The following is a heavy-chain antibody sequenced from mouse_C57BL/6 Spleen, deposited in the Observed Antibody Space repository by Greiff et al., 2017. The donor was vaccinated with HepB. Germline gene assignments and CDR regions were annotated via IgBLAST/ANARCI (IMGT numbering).Heavy chain of an antibody. CDR2: IWSGGST. J-gene: IGHJ3*01. V-gene: IGHV2-2*01. Sequence: QVQLQQSGPGLVQPSQSLSITCTVSGFSLTSYGVHWVRQSPGKGLEWLGVIWSGGSTDYNAAFISRLSISKDNSKSQVFFKMNSLQADDTAIYYCARGGGYDVAWFAYWGQGTLVTVSA. CDR3: ARGGGYDVAWFAY. D-gene: IGHD2-2*01. CDR1: GFSLTSYG.